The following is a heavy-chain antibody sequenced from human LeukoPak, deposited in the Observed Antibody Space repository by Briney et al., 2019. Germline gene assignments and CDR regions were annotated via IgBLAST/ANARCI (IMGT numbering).Heavy chain of an antibody. V-gene: IGHV3-23*01. CDR2: VSNRGGTT. D-gene: IGHD6-25*01. CDR1: DFSFTNYA. Sequence: GGSLRLSCAASDFSFTNYAMSWVRQAPGKGLEWVSAVSNRGGTTYYADSVKGRFTISRDNAKNSLYLQMNCLRVEDTAVYYCARDGTPNYSSGWVYMDVWGEGTTVTISS. CDR3: ARDGTPNYSSGWVYMDV. J-gene: IGHJ6*03.